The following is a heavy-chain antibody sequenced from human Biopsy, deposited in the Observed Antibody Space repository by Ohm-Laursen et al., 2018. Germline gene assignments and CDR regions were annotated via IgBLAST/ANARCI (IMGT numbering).Heavy chain of an antibody. CDR2: IRSSTDNT. D-gene: IGHD3-22*01. Sequence: ASEKAFCNAYGFTFTSYGLSCARLPPGHGLEWKGWIRSSTDNTNYARKFQGTATMTADTTTSTVYIELRSLRSDDTAVYYCARDFFDSSGYFYYYNGLDLWGQGTTVTVSS. V-gene: IGHV1-18*01. CDR1: GFTFTSYG. J-gene: IGHJ6*02. CDR3: ARDFFDSSGYFYYYNGLDL.